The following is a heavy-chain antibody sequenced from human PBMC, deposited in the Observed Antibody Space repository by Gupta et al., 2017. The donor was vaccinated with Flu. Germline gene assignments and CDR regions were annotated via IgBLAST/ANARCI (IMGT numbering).Heavy chain of an antibody. J-gene: IGHJ4*02. CDR1: GLTFSSSA. CDR3: AKDADAWGFFDY. Sequence: EVYLLESGGGLVQPGGSLRLSCAASGLTFSSSAMNWVRQAPGKGLEWVSTISYSGSSTYYADSVKGRFTISRDNSKNTLYLQMNSLRAEDTALYYCAKDADAWGFFDYWGQGTLVTVSS. CDR2: ISYSGSST. D-gene: IGHD3-16*01. V-gene: IGHV3-23*01.